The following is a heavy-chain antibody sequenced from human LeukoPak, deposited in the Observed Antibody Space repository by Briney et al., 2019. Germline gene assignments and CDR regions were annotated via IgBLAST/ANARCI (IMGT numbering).Heavy chain of an antibody. Sequence: GASVKVFCKASGGTFSSYAISWVRQAPGQGLEWMGGIIPIFGTANYAQKFQGRVTITTDEFTSTAYMELSSLRSEDTAVYYCATGARYSSSDYWGQGTLVTVSS. J-gene: IGHJ4*02. CDR1: GGTFSSYA. D-gene: IGHD6-6*01. CDR3: ATGARYSSSDY. CDR2: IIPIFGTA. V-gene: IGHV1-69*05.